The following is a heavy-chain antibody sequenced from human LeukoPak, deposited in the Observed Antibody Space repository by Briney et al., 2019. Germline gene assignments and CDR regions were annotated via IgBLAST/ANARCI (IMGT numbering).Heavy chain of an antibody. CDR1: GFTFSSYE. CDR3: TKEGLPSGTSWSAWFDP. J-gene: IGHJ5*02. Sequence: PGGSLRLSCAASGFTFSSYEMNWVRQAPGKGLEWVSYISSSGSTIYYADSVKGRFTISRDNSKNTLYLQMNSLRPEDTAVYYCTKEGLPSGTSWSAWFDPWGQGTLVTVSS. D-gene: IGHD3-10*01. CDR2: ISSSGSTI. V-gene: IGHV3-48*03.